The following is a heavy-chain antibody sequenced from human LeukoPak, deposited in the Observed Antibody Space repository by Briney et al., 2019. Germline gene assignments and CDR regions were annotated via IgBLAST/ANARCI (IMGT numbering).Heavy chain of an antibody. CDR2: INHSGST. Sequence: SETLSLTCAVYGGSSSGYYWSWIRQPPGKGLEWIGEINHSGSTNYNPSLKSRVTISVDTSKNQFSLKLSSVTAADTAVYYCATTGYSSSWTRRPPYYFDYWGQGTLVTVSS. CDR1: GGSSSGYY. V-gene: IGHV4-34*01. CDR3: ATTGYSSSWTRRPPYYFDY. J-gene: IGHJ4*02. D-gene: IGHD6-13*01.